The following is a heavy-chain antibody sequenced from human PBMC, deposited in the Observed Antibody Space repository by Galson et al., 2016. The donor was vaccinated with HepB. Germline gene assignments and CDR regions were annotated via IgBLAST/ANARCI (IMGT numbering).Heavy chain of an antibody. CDR1: GFTFFTFG. Sequence: SLRLSCAASGFTFFTFGMNWVRQAPGKGLEWVAVISYDGTNIQYVESVQGRFTISRGNSENTLYLQMDRLRPEDSAVYFCAKGGGYSGLDFFDSWGQGTLVSVSS. CDR2: ISYDGTNI. V-gene: IGHV3-30*18. D-gene: IGHD5-18*01. J-gene: IGHJ4*02. CDR3: AKGGGYSGLDFFDS.